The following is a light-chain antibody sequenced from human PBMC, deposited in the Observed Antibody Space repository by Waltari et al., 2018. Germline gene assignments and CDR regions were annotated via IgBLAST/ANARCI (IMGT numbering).Light chain of an antibody. CDR2: DVT. Sequence: SALTQPRSVSGSPGQSVTISCTGTTTDTGSYKYVPWYQQHPGKAPKLIILDVTKRPSGVPDRLSGSKSGNTASLTISGLRAEDEAEYYCCSYAGSYTWVFGGGTKLTVV. CDR3: CSYAGSYTWV. J-gene: IGLJ3*02. CDR1: TTDTGSYKY. V-gene: IGLV2-11*01.